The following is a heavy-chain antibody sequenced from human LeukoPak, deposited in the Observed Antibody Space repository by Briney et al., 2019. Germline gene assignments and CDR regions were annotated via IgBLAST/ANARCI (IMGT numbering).Heavy chain of an antibody. V-gene: IGHV3-21*01. Sequence: AGGSLRLSCAASGFTFSSYSMNWVRQARGKGLEWVSSISTSSTYIYYADSVKGRFTISRDNAKNSLYLQMNSLRAEDTAVYYCARDRSTFVDYWGQGTLVTVSS. CDR1: GFTFSSYS. CDR3: ARDRSTFVDY. J-gene: IGHJ4*02. CDR2: ISTSSTYI. D-gene: IGHD3-16*01.